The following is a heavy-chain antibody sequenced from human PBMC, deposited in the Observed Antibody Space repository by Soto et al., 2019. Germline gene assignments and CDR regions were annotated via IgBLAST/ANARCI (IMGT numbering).Heavy chain of an antibody. CDR2: NYHSGTT. V-gene: IGHV4-59*01. D-gene: IGHD5-12*01. CDR1: RVTISTYY. Sequence: NPSETLSLTCAVSRVTISTYYWSLIRQRPGKGLERIGYNYHSGTTNYNPSLKSRVTISVDTSKNQFSLRLTSVTAADTAIYYCVREAYIGYGHAIDHWGQGTLVTVSS. CDR3: VREAYIGYGHAIDH. J-gene: IGHJ4*02.